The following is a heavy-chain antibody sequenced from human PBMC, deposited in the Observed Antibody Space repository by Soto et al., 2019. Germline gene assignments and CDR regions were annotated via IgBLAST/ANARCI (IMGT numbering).Heavy chain of an antibody. V-gene: IGHV3-30*04. Sequence: QVQLVESGGGVVQPGRSLRLSCAASGFTFSSYAMHWVRQAPGKGLEWVAVISYDGRNKYYADSVKGRFTISRDNSKNTLYLQMNSLRAEDTAVYYCARSAYKWGDAFDIWGQGTMVTVSS. J-gene: IGHJ3*02. CDR1: GFTFSSYA. CDR2: ISYDGRNK. CDR3: ARSAYKWGDAFDI. D-gene: IGHD3-16*01.